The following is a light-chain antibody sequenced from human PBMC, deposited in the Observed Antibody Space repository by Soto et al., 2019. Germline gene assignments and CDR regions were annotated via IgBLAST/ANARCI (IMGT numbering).Light chain of an antibody. CDR2: EVG. J-gene: IGLJ2*01. V-gene: IGLV2-14*01. Sequence: QSVLTQPASVSGSPGQSITISCTGTSSDVGGYDYVSWYQHHPGKVPKLIIYEVGKRPSGVSHRFSGSKSGNTASLTISGLQAEDEADYYCSSYTGSSALVFGGGTKLTVL. CDR1: SSDVGGYDY. CDR3: SSYTGSSALV.